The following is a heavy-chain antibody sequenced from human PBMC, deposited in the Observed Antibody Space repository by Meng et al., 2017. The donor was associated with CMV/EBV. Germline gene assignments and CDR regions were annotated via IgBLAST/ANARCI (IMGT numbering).Heavy chain of an antibody. V-gene: IGHV4-31*02. CDR1: GGSISSGGYY. CDR3: ARVVEMATNAYLDY. Sequence: SGGSISSGGYYWSWIRRHPGKGMEWIGYIYYSGSTYYNPSLKSRVTISVDTSKNQFSLKLSSVTAADTAVYYCARVVEMATNAYLDYWGQGTLVTVSS. D-gene: IGHD5-24*01. J-gene: IGHJ4*02. CDR2: IYYSGST.